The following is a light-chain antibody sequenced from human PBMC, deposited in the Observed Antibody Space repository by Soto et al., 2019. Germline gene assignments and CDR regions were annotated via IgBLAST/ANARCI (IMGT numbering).Light chain of an antibody. CDR2: NTS. Sequence: EIVLPQSPATLSLSPGERATLSCRASQSLSRYLAWYQQIPGQAPRLLIYNTSNRATGTPARLSGSGAVSAFTLTISSVEPEDFAVYYGEARYDWPPTFSGGIEVEIK. CDR1: QSLSRY. J-gene: IGKJ4*01. V-gene: IGKV3-11*01. CDR3: EARYDWPPT.